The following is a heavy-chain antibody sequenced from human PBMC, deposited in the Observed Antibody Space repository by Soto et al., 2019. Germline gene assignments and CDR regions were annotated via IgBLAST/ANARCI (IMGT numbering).Heavy chain of an antibody. CDR1: GYTFISYG. Sequence: QVQLVQSGAEVKKPGASVKVSCKASGYTFISYGISWVRQAPGQGLEWMGWISAYNGNTNYAQKLQGRVTMTTDTSTSTAYMELRSLRSDDTAVYYCAREVTMVRGVIITGVFDYWGQGTLVTVSS. CDR2: ISAYNGNT. CDR3: AREVTMVRGVIITGVFDY. J-gene: IGHJ4*02. V-gene: IGHV1-18*01. D-gene: IGHD3-10*01.